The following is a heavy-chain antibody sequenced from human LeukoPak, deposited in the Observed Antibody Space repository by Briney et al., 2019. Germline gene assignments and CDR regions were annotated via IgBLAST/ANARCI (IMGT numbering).Heavy chain of an antibody. Sequence: SETLSLTCTVSGDSISSGDDYWGWIRQPPGRGLEWIGTIHYSGTTYYDPSLKSRVTMSVDTSKNQFSLRLTSVAAADTAVYYCAARAATGTIVDSWGQGTLVTVSS. V-gene: IGHV4-39*01. J-gene: IGHJ4*02. CDR1: GDSISSGDDY. CDR3: AARAATGTIVDS. CDR2: IHYSGTT. D-gene: IGHD6-13*01.